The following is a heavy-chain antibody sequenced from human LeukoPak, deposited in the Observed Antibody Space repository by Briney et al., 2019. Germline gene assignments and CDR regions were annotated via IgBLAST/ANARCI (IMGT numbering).Heavy chain of an antibody. CDR3: ARDYYDSSGQDQNNWFDP. CDR2: IIPILGIA. Sequence: SVKVSCKASGGTFSSYAISWVRQAPGQGLEWMGRIIPILGIANYAQKFQGRVTITADKSTSTAYMELSSLRSEDTAVYYCARDYYDSSGQDQNNWFDPWGQGTLVTVSS. J-gene: IGHJ5*02. CDR1: GGTFSSYA. D-gene: IGHD3-22*01. V-gene: IGHV1-69*04.